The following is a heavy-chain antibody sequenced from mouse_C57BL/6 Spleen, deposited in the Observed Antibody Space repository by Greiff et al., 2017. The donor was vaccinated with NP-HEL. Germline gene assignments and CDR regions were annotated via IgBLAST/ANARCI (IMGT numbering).Heavy chain of an antibody. Sequence: EVQLQQSVAELVRPGASVKLSCTASGFNIKNTYIHWVKQRPEQGLEWIGRIDPANDNTKFAPKFQGKATITADTSSNTVNLQLVSLTSEDTAIYYYDHDGSGYYLDYWGQGTTLTVAS. CDR3: DHDGSGYYLDY. J-gene: IGHJ2*01. CDR1: GFNIKNTY. V-gene: IGHV14-3*01. CDR2: IDPANDNT. D-gene: IGHD1-1*01.